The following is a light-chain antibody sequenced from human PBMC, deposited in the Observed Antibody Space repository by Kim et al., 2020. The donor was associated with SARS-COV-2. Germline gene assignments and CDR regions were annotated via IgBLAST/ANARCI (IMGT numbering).Light chain of an antibody. CDR3: NSRDSSGNHHVV. CDR2: GKN. V-gene: IGLV3-19*01. CDR1: SLRSYY. J-gene: IGLJ2*01. Sequence: SSELTQDPAVSVALGQTVRITCQGDSLRSYYASWYQQKPGQAPVLVIYGKNNRPSGIPDRFSGSSSGNTASLTITGAQAEDEADYYRNSRDSSGNHHVVFGGGTQLTVL.